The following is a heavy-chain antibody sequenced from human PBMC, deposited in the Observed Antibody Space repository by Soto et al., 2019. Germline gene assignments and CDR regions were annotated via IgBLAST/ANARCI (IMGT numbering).Heavy chain of an antibody. CDR2: ISAYNGNT. Sequence: ASVKVSCKASGYTFTSYGISWVRQAPGQGLEWMGWISAYNGNTNYAQKLQGRVTMTTDTSTSTAYMELRSLRSDDTAVYYCARGSFYCDGGGCYLFDYWGQGTLVPVSS. CDR3: ARGSFYCDGGGCYLFDY. J-gene: IGHJ4*02. V-gene: IGHV1-18*01. CDR1: GYTFTSYG. D-gene: IGHD3-22*01.